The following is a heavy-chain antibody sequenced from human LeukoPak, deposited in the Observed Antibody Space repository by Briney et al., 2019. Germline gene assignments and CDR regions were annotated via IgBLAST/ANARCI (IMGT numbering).Heavy chain of an antibody. CDR1: GYSFTSYW. Sequence: GESLKISCKGSGYSFTSYWIGWVRQMPGKGLDWMGIFYPGDSVTRYSPSFQGQVTISADKSISTAYLQWSSLKASDTAMYYCARRTTRYYYDSSGYEAPHFDYWGQGTLVTVSS. J-gene: IGHJ4*02. V-gene: IGHV5-51*01. CDR2: FYPGDSVT. CDR3: ARRTTRYYYDSSGYEAPHFDY. D-gene: IGHD3-22*01.